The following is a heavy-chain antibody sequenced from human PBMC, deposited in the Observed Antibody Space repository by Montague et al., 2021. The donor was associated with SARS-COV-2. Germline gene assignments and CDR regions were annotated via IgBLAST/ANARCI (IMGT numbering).Heavy chain of an antibody. D-gene: IGHD3-9*01. CDR3: ARGRPVQGSFRHFDSISSGALDI. CDR1: RGSFSNYC. J-gene: IGHJ3*02. Sequence: SETLSLTCAVSRGSFSNYCWTWIRQSPGKGLEWIGEINQGGAPNYTPSLKSRVTISLDTSKKQISLKLNSVTVADTAVFFCARGRPVQGSFRHFDSISSGALDIWAQGSLVIVSS. V-gene: IGHV4-34*01. CDR2: INQGGAP.